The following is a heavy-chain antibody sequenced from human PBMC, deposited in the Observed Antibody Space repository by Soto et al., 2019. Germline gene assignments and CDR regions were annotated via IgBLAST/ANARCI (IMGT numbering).Heavy chain of an antibody. V-gene: IGHV6-1*01. J-gene: IGHJ5*01. CDR2: TYYRSNWYT. CDR1: GDSVSTNSAT. D-gene: IGHD1-1*01. CDR3: ARLIGNSWLDS. Sequence: SQTLSLTCGISGDSVSTNSATWDWIRQSPSRGLEWLGRTYYRSNWYTDYAVSVKGRMTISPDTSNNQLSLQLNSVTPDDTAVYYCARLIGNSWLDSWGEGILVIVAS.